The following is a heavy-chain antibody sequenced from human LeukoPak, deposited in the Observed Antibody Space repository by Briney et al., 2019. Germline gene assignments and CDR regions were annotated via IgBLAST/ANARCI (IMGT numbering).Heavy chain of an antibody. J-gene: IGHJ4*02. CDR3: AREVGEYRAVAGTGTFDY. CDR2: IIPIFGTA. Sequence: GASVKVSCKASGGTFSSYAISWVRQAPGQGLEWMGGIIPIFGTANYAQKFQGRVTITADESTSTAYMELSSLRSEDTAVYYCAREVGEYRAVAGTGTFDYWGQGTLVTVSS. V-gene: IGHV1-69*13. CDR1: GGTFSSYA. D-gene: IGHD6-19*01.